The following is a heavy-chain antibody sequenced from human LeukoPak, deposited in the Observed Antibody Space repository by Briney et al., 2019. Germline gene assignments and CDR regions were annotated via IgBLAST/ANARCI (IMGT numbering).Heavy chain of an antibody. CDR3: ARSSAWSPFDY. V-gene: IGHV4-4*07. Sequence: PSETLSLTCTVSGDSNNTYYWTWIRQPAGKGLEWIGRIHTSGSTNYNPSLKSRVAMSVDTSKNQLFLKLSSLTAADTAVYYCARSSAWSPFDYWGQGTLVTVSS. J-gene: IGHJ4*02. CDR1: GDSNNTYY. D-gene: IGHD6-19*01. CDR2: IHTSGST.